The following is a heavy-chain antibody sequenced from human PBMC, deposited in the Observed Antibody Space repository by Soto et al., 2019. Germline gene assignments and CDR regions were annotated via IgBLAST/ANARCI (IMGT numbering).Heavy chain of an antibody. J-gene: IGHJ3*01. CDR1: GGTLNKHA. CDR2: IIPMFGIP. CDR3: ARGGTSGWLKGAYDV. V-gene: IGHV1-69*01. D-gene: IGHD6-19*01. Sequence: QVQLVQSGAEVKKPGSSVKVSCRASGGTLNKHAITWVRRAPGQGLEWLGGIIPMFGIPNYPQKFQGRVTITADDSTNTSHMELIGLTSDETAVYYCARGGTSGWLKGAYDVWGQGTIVTVSS.